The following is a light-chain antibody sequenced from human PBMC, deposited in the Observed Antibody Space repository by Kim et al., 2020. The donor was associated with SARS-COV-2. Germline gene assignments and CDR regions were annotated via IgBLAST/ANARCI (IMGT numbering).Light chain of an antibody. J-gene: IGLJ3*02. CDR2: YDS. CDR1: NIGGKS. V-gene: IGLV3-21*04. CDR3: QVWHSSSDHPGV. Sequence: SYELTQPPSVSVAPGQTARITCGGNNIGGKSVHWYQQKPGQAPVLVIYYDSYRPSGIPERFSGSNSGNTATLTISRVEAGDEADYYCQVWHSSSDHPGVF.